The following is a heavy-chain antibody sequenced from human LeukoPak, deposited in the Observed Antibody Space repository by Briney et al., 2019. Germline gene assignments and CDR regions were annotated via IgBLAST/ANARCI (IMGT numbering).Heavy chain of an antibody. CDR2: IYYSGST. Sequence: SETLSLTCTVSGGSISSSSYYWGWIRQPPGKGLEWIGSIYYSGSTYYNPSLKSRVTISVDTSKNQFSLKLSSVTAADTAVYYCARDGYDILTGWYYFDYWGQGTLVTVSS. J-gene: IGHJ4*02. CDR1: GGSISSSSYY. D-gene: IGHD3-9*01. V-gene: IGHV4-39*07. CDR3: ARDGYDILTGWYYFDY.